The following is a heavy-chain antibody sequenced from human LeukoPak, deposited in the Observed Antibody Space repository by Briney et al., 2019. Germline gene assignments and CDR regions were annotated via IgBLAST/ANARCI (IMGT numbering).Heavy chain of an antibody. CDR2: IRSKANGDAT. Sequence: GGSLKLSCAASGFTFSGSALHWARQAPGKGLEWVCRIRSKANGDATSYAASVKGRFTISRDESKHTAYLPMNSLKTADPAVNYCYRHADSSADWGQGILVTVSS. D-gene: IGHD3-22*01. J-gene: IGHJ4*02. CDR1: GFTFSGSA. V-gene: IGHV3-73*01. CDR3: YRHADSSAD.